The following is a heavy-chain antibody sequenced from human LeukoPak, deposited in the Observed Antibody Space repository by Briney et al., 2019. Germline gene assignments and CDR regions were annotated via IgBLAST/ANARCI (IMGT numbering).Heavy chain of an antibody. CDR3: ARILNNCSSTSCYYFDY. V-gene: IGHV4-34*01. D-gene: IGHD2-2*01. Sequence: SETLSHTCAVYGGSFSGYYWSWIRQPPGKGLEWIGEINHSGSTNYNPSLKSRVTISVDTSKNQFSLKLSSVTAADTAVYYCARILNNCSSTSCYYFDYWGQGTLVTVSS. CDR1: GGSFSGYY. J-gene: IGHJ4*02. CDR2: INHSGST.